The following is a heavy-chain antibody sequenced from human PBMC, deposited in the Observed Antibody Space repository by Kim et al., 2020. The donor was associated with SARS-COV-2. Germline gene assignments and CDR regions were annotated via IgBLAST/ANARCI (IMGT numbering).Heavy chain of an antibody. CDR2: IYYSGST. J-gene: IGHJ5*02. D-gene: IGHD3-10*01. Sequence: SETLSLTCTVSGGSISSSSYYWGWIRQPPGKGLEWIGSIYYSGSTYYNPSLKSRVTISVDTSKNQFSLKLSSVTAADTAVYYCARTYYYGLGSYYNPPCWFDPWGQGTLVTVSS. CDR1: GGSISSSSYY. V-gene: IGHV4-39*07. CDR3: ARTYYYGLGSYYNPPCWFDP.